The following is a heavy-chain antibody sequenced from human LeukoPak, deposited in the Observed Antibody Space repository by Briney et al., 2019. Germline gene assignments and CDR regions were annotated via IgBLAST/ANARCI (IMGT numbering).Heavy chain of an antibody. Sequence: GGSLRLSCEASGFIFSNYAIHWVRQTPGKGLEWVAVIRSDGTKRYYADSVKGRLTVSRDNSMNTLYLQMNSLRADDTAIYYCAKDVGYSSVDYAFDVWGQGTMVTVS. CDR2: IRSDGTKR. D-gene: IGHD5-18*01. CDR3: AKDVGYSSVDYAFDV. V-gene: IGHV3-30*02. CDR1: GFIFSNYA. J-gene: IGHJ3*01.